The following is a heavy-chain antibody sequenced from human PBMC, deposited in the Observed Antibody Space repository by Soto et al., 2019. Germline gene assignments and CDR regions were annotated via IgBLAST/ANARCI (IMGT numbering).Heavy chain of an antibody. CDR3: AKAQWDYDFWSGTESPIDY. J-gene: IGHJ4*02. D-gene: IGHD3-3*01. Sequence: GGSLRLSCAASGFTFSSYAMSWVRQAPGKGLEWVSAISGSGGSTYYADSVKGRFTISRDNSKNTLYLQMNSLRAEDTAVYYCAKAQWDYDFWSGTESPIDYWGQGTLVTVSS. CDR2: ISGSGGST. V-gene: IGHV3-23*01. CDR1: GFTFSSYA.